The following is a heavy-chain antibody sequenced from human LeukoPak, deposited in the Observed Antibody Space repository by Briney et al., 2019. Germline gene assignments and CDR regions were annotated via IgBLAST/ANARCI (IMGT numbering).Heavy chain of an antibody. D-gene: IGHD5-24*01. V-gene: IGHV3-11*01. J-gene: IGHJ4*02. CDR2: ISSGGTNI. CDR1: GFTFSDYY. Sequence: GGSLRLSCAASGFTFSDYYMRWIRQAPGKGLEWVSYISSGGTNIYYADSVKGRFTISRDNAKSSLYLQMSSLRAEDTAVYYCARDRRDGYNRADYWGQGTLVTVSS. CDR3: ARDRRDGYNRADY.